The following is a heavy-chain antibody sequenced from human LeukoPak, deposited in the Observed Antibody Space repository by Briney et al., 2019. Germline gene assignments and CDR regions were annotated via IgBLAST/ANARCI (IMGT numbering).Heavy chain of an antibody. CDR2: IYYSGST. V-gene: IGHV4-59*08. CDR1: GGSIRSYY. D-gene: IGHD3-3*01. CDR3: ARGVVTGENWFDP. J-gene: IGHJ5*02. Sequence: SETLSLTCTVSGGSIRSYYWSWIRLSPGKGLQWIGYIYYSGSTNYNPSLKSRVTISVDTSKNQFSLKLSSVTAADTAVYYCARGVVTGENWFDPWGQGTLVTVSS.